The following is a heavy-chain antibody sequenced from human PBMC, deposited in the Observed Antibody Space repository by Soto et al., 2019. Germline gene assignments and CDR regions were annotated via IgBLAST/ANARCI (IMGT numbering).Heavy chain of an antibody. CDR2: IYHSGST. CDR1: CGSISSGGYS. D-gene: IGHD3-22*01. J-gene: IGHJ3*02. V-gene: IGHV4-30-2*01. Sequence: SETLSLTCAVSCGSISSGGYSWSWIRQPPGKGLEWIGYIYHSGSTYYNPSLKSRVTISVDRSKNQFSLKLSSVTAADTAVYYCAREGSYYDSSGYTRDAFDIWGQGTMVTVSS. CDR3: AREGSYYDSSGYTRDAFDI.